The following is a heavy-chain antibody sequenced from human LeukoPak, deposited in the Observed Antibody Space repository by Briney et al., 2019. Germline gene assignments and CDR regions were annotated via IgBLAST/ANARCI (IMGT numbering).Heavy chain of an antibody. D-gene: IGHD3-16*01. J-gene: IGHJ4*02. Sequence: GGSLRLSCAASVFTISSYWMHWVRQAPGKGLVWVSRINSDGSSTTYEDSVKGRFTISRDNAKNTLYLQMNSLRAEDTAVYYCARVRWGGLYYFDYWGQGTLVTVSS. V-gene: IGHV3-74*01. CDR3: ARVRWGGLYYFDY. CDR1: VFTISSYW. CDR2: INSDGSST.